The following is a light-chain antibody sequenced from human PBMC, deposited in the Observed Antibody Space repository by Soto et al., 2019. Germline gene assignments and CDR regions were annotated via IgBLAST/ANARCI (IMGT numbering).Light chain of an antibody. J-gene: IGLJ1*01. CDR1: SSDVGRYNY. CDR2: EVN. CDR3: SSYAGTPFV. V-gene: IGLV2-8*01. Sequence: QSVLTQPPSASGSPGQSVTISCTGPSSDVGRYNYVSWYQQHPGKAPKLMISEVNKRASGVPDRFSGSKSGNTASLTVSGLQAEDEADYYCSSYAGTPFVFGTGTKVTVL.